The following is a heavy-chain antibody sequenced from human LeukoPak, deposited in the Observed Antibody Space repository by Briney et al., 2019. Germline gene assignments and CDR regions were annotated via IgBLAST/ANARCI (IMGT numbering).Heavy chain of an antibody. J-gene: IGHJ4*02. CDR1: GGSFSGYY. D-gene: IGHD5-18*01. V-gene: IGHV4-34*01. CDR2: INHSGST. Sequence: SETLSLTCAVYGGSFSGYYWSWIRQPPGKGLEWIGEINHSGSTNHNPSLKSRVTISVDTSKNQFSLKLSSVTAADMAVYYCARGQAMGYYFDYWGQGTLVTVSS. CDR3: ARGQAMGYYFDY.